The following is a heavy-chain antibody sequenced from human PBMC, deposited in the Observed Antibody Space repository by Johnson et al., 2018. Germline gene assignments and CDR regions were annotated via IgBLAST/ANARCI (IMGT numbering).Heavy chain of an antibody. V-gene: IGHV3-30-3*01. CDR1: GFTFSSYA. D-gene: IGHD6-13*01. CDR2: ISYDGSNK. J-gene: IGHJ3*02. CDR3: ARAPPGGSRWDGDGRDAFDI. Sequence: QVQLVQSGGGVVQPGRSLRLSCAASGFTFSSYAMHWVRQAPGKGLEWVAVISYDGSNKYYADSVKGRFTISRDNSKNTLYLQMNSLRAEDTAVYYLARAPPGGSRWDGDGRDAFDIWGPGTMVTVSS.